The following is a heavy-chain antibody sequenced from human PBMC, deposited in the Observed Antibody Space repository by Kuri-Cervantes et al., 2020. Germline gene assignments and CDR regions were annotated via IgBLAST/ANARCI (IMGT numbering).Heavy chain of an antibody. D-gene: IGHD3-3*01. J-gene: IGHJ4*02. CDR1: GFTFSSYE. CDR3: AKDTIFGVVPYFDY. Sequence: GGSLRLSCAASGFTFSSYEMNWVRQAPGKGLEWVSYISSSGSTIYYADSVKGRFTISRDNSKNTLYLQMNSLRAGDTAVYYCAKDTIFGVVPYFDYWGQGTLVTVSS. V-gene: IGHV3-48*03. CDR2: ISSSGSTI.